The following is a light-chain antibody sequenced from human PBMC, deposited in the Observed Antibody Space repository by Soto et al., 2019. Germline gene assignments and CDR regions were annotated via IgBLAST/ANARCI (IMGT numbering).Light chain of an antibody. CDR2: GAS. Sequence: EIVMTQSPTTLSVSPGERATLSCRASQSVSSNLAWYQQKPGQAPRLLIYGASTRATGIPARFSGSGSGTEFTLTISSLQSEDFAVYYCQQYGSSPPITFGQRSRLEI. V-gene: IGKV3-15*01. J-gene: IGKJ5*01. CDR1: QSVSSN. CDR3: QQYGSSPPIT.